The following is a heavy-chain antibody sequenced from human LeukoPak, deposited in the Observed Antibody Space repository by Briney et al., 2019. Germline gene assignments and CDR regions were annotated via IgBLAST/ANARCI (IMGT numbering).Heavy chain of an antibody. CDR2: IDPSDSYT. J-gene: IGHJ5*02. V-gene: IGHV5-10-1*01. CDR3: ARLIPADSSGWYNWFDP. D-gene: IGHD6-19*01. CDR1: GYSFTSYW. Sequence: GESLKISCKGSGYSFTSYWISWVRQMPGKGLEWMGRIDPSDSYTNYSPSFQGHVTITADKSISTAYLQWSSLKASDTAMYYCARLIPADSSGWYNWFDPWGQGTLVTVSS.